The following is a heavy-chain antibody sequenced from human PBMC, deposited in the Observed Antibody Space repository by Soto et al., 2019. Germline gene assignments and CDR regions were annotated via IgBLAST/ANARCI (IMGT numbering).Heavy chain of an antibody. D-gene: IGHD6-19*01. J-gene: IGHJ3*02. V-gene: IGHV3-9*01. CDR2: ISWNSGSI. Sequence: GGSLRLSCAASGFTFDDYAMHWVRQAPGKGLEWVSGISWNSGSIGYADSVKGRFTISRDNAKNSLYLQMNSLRAEDTALYYCAKVMSPSGWYDAFDIWGQGTMVTVSS. CDR1: GFTFDDYA. CDR3: AKVMSPSGWYDAFDI.